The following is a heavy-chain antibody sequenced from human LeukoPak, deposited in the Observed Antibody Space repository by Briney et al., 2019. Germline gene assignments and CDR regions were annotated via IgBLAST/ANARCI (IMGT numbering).Heavy chain of an antibody. CDR3: AKGRYSNSWYGGYFDY. CDR1: GFTFSSYA. CDR2: ISGSGGST. J-gene: IGHJ4*02. Sequence: GGSLRLSCAVSGFTFSSYAMSWVRQAPRKGLEWVSGISGSGGSTYYADSVKGRFTISRDNSKNTLFLQMNSLRAEDTAVYYCAKGRYSNSWYGGYFDYWGQGTLVTVSS. D-gene: IGHD6-13*01. V-gene: IGHV3-23*01.